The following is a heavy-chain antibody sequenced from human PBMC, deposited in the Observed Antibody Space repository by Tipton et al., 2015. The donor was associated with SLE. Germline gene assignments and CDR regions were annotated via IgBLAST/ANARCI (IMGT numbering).Heavy chain of an antibody. J-gene: IGHJ4*02. CDR1: GGSLSSGSYY. D-gene: IGHD3-10*01. Sequence: TLSLTCTVSGGSLSSGSYYWSWIRQPAGKGLEWIGRIYTSGSTNYNPSLKSRVTMSVDTSKNQFSLKLSSVPAADTAVYYCARGISARGVIIIYYFDYWGQGTLVTVSS. V-gene: IGHV4-61*02. CDR3: ARGISARGVIIIYYFDY. CDR2: IYTSGST.